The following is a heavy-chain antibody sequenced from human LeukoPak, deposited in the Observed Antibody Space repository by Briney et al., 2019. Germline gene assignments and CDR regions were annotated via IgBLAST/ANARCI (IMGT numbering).Heavy chain of an antibody. V-gene: IGHV3-21*01. CDR2: ISSSSSYI. Sequence: GGSLRLSCAASGFTFSSYSMNWVRQAPGKGLEWVSSISSSSSYIYYADSVKGRFTISRDNAKNSLYLQMNSLRAEDTAVYYCARDPDSSGWYDYWGQGTLSPSPQ. D-gene: IGHD6-19*01. CDR1: GFTFSSYS. J-gene: IGHJ4*02. CDR3: ARDPDSSGWYDY.